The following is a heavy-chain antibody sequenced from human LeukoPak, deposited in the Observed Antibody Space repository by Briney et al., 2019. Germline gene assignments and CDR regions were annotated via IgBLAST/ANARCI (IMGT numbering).Heavy chain of an antibody. CDR3: AKDLHPVVVVPAAIYFDY. J-gene: IGHJ4*02. V-gene: IGHV3-23*01. CDR2: ISGSGGST. D-gene: IGHD2-2*01. CDR1: GFTFSSYA. Sequence: GSLRLSCAASGFTFSSYAMRWVRQAPGKGLEWVSAISGSGGSTYYADSVKGRFTISRDNSKNTLYLQMNSLRAEDTAVYYCAKDLHPVVVVPAAIYFDYWGQGTLVTVSS.